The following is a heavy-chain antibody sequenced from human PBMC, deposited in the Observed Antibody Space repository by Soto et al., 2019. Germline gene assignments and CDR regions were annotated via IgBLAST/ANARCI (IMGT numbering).Heavy chain of an antibody. CDR1: GFSFGGYS. J-gene: IGHJ6*02. CDR2: ISSSSSYI. D-gene: IGHD2-15*01. CDR3: ARDSASPYCSGGSCYSGEDYYYYGMDV. V-gene: IGHV3-21*01. Sequence: GGSLRLSCAASGFSFGGYSMNWVRQAPGKGQKWVSSISSSSSYIYYADSVKGRFTISRDNAKNSLYLQMNSLRAEDTAVYYCARDSASPYCSGGSCYSGEDYYYYGMDVWGQGTTVTVS.